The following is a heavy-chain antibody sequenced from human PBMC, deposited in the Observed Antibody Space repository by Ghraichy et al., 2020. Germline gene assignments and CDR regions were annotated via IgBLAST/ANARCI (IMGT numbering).Heavy chain of an antibody. J-gene: IGHJ4*02. CDR3: ASGHSGSYPSFDY. D-gene: IGHD1-26*01. V-gene: IGHV1-69*05. Sequence: SVKVSCKASGGTFSSYAISWVRQAPGQGLEWMGGIIPIFGTANYAQKFQGRVTITTDESTSTAYMELSSLRSEDTAVYYCASGHSGSYPSFDYWGQGTLVTVSS. CDR1: GGTFSSYA. CDR2: IIPIFGTA.